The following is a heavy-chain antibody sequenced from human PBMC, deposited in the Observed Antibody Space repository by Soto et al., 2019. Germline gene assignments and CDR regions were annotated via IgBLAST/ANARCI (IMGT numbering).Heavy chain of an antibody. CDR3: MTPGSADHSDY. CDR2: ISHDGSSS. J-gene: IGHJ4*02. Sequence: QVQLVESGGGVVQAGRSLRLSCAVSGIFFSSYGMHWVRQAPGKGLEWVALISHDGSSSFYGDSVRGRFTISRDNSKDTVFLQMTGLRVEDTALHYCMTPGSADHSDYWGQGTLVTVSS. V-gene: IGHV3-30*03. D-gene: IGHD4-17*01. CDR1: GIFFSSYG.